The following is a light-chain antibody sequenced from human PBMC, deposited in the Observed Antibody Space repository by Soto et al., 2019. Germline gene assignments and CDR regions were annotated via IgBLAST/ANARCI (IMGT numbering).Light chain of an antibody. J-gene: IGKJ2*01. Sequence: EIVMTQSPATLSVSPGERATLSCRASQSVRSNLAWYQQKPGQAPRLLIYGASTRATGIPARFSGSGSGTEFTLAVSILQSEDFAVYFCQQYNNWPYTFGQGTKLEIK. CDR3: QQYNNWPYT. V-gene: IGKV3-15*01. CDR2: GAS. CDR1: QSVRSN.